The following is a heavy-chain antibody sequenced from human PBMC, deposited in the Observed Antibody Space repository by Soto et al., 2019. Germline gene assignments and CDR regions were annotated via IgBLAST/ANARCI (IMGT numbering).Heavy chain of an antibody. CDR2: IYYSGST. V-gene: IGHV4-61*01. D-gene: IGHD3-10*01. CDR3: ARAPPNTMVRGVIPDY. CDR1: GGSVSSGSYY. J-gene: IGHJ4*02. Sequence: QVQLQESGPGLVKPSETLSLTCTVSGGSVSSGSYYWSWIRQPPGKGLEWIGYIYYSGSTNYNPSHKSRVTISVDTSKNQFSLKLGSVTAADTAVYYCARAPPNTMVRGVIPDYWGQGTLVTVSS.